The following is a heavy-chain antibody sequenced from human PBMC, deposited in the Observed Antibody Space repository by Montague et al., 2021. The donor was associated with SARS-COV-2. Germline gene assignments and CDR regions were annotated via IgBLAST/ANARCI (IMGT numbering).Heavy chain of an antibody. Sequence: SLRLSCAASGFTFSSHDMHWVRQSPGNSLQWVSAIGIAGDTYYEXXVEGRFTISREDAKSSLSLQMASLTAGDTAVYYCARAHADSVYHFWSGSVTSTSLDVWGKGTAVTVSS. V-gene: IGHV3-13*01. J-gene: IGHJ6*04. D-gene: IGHD3-3*01. CDR3: ARAHADSVYHFWSGSVTSTSLDV. CDR1: GFTFSSHD. CDR2: IGIAGDT.